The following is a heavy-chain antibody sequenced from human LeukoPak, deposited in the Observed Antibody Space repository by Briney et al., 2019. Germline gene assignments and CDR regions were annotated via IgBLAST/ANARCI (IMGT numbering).Heavy chain of an antibody. D-gene: IGHD3-10*01. J-gene: IGHJ4*02. CDR1: GGSISSGDYY. V-gene: IGHV4-30-4*01. CDR2: IYYSGST. CDR3: ARAIASSGSRLFDY. Sequence: TSQTLSLTCTVSGGSISSGDYYWRWIWQPPGKGLEWIGYIYYSGSTYYNPSLKSRVTISLDTSKNQFSLRLTSVTAADTAVYYCARAIASSGSRLFDYWGQGTLVTVSS.